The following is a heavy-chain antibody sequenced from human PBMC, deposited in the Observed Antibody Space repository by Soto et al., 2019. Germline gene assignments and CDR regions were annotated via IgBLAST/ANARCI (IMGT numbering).Heavy chain of an antibody. CDR1: GFTFSSYD. V-gene: IGHV3-30*18. CDR3: AKAYSGPFDV. D-gene: IGHD1-26*01. CDR2: ISYDGSSK. Sequence: PGGSLRLSCAASGFTFSSYDIHWVRQAPGKGLEWVALISYDGSSKYYADSVKGLFTISRDNSKNTLYLQVNSLRAEDTAVYYCAKAYSGPFDVWGQGTMVTVSS. J-gene: IGHJ3*01.